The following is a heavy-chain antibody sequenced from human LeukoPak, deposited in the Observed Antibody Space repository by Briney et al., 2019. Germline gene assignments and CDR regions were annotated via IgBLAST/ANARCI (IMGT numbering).Heavy chain of an antibody. CDR2: IKQDGSEK. CDR3: AKEEYYDFWSGYLYYYYYYTDV. V-gene: IGHV3-7*03. J-gene: IGHJ6*03. D-gene: IGHD3-3*01. Sequence: GGSLRLSCAASGFTFSSYWMSWVRQPPGKGLEWVANIKQDGSEKNYVDSVKGRFTISRDNAKNSLYLQMNSLRAEDTAVYYCAKEEYYDFWSGYLYYYYYYTDVWGKGTTVTVSS. CDR1: GFTFSSYW.